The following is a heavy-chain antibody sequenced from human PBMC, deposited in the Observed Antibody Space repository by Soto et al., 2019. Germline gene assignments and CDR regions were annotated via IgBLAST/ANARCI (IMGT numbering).Heavy chain of an antibody. V-gene: IGHV1-18*01. CDR1: GYTFTTYG. Sequence: QVHLVQSGAEVKKPGASVKVSCNGSGYTFTTYGITWVRQAPGQGLEWMGWISAHNGNTNYAQKLQGRVTVTRDTYTSTAYMELRSLRSDDTAVYYCARGRYGDYWGQGALVTVSS. J-gene: IGHJ4*02. CDR2: ISAHNGNT. CDR3: ARGRYGDY. D-gene: IGHD1-1*01.